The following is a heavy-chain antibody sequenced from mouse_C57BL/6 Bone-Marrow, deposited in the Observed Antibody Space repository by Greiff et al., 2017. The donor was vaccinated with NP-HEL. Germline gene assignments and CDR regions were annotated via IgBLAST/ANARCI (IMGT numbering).Heavy chain of an antibody. D-gene: IGHD4-1*02. J-gene: IGHJ2*01. CDR1: GYTFTSYW. V-gene: IGHV1-52*01. CDR2: IDPSDSDT. Sequence: QVQLQQPGAELVRPGSSVKLSCKASGYTFTSYWMHWVQQRPIQGLEWIGNIDPSDSDTHYNQKFKDKATLTVDKSSSTAYMQLSSLTSEDSAVYYCASSNWVFDYGGQGTTLTVSS. CDR3: ASSNWVFDY.